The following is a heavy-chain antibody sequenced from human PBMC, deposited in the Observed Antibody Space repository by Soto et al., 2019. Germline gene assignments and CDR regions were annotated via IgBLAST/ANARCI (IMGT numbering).Heavy chain of an antibody. CDR1: GGSISSGGYY. V-gene: IGHV4-31*03. CDR2: IYYSGST. J-gene: IGHJ4*02. D-gene: IGHD3-9*01. CDR3: ARDYLYDTSYFDY. Sequence: SATLSLTCTVSGGSISSGGYYWSWIRQHPGKGLEWIGYIYYSGSTYYNPSLKSRVTISVDTSKNQFSLKLSSVTAADTAVYYCARDYLYDTSYFDYWGQGTLVTVSS.